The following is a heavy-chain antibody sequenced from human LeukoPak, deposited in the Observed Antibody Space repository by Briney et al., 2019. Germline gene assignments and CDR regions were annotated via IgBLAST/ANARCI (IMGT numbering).Heavy chain of an antibody. CDR3: ARSYYDVLTGYGEVDF. V-gene: IGHV3-30*04. J-gene: IGHJ4*02. CDR2: ISYDGGKK. CDR1: RFTFSNYG. D-gene: IGHD3-9*01. Sequence: PGGSLRLSCVASRFTFSNYGMHWVRQAPGKGLEWVAMISYDGGKKYYADSVKGRFTISRDNSKNTLYMQMNSLRVEDTALYYCARSYYDVLTGYGEVDFWGQGTLVTVSS.